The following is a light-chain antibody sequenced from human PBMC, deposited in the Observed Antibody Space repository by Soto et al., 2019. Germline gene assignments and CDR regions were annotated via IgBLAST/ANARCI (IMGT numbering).Light chain of an antibody. Sequence: IQLTQSPSSLSASVGDSVTITCRASQGITSYLAWYQQKPGKAPNLLIYGASTLQSGVPSRFSGSGSGTDFTLTISSLQAEDFATYYFQQTRSYPSTFGGGTKVDIK. CDR3: QQTRSYPST. CDR2: GAS. V-gene: IGKV1-9*01. J-gene: IGKJ4*01. CDR1: QGITSY.